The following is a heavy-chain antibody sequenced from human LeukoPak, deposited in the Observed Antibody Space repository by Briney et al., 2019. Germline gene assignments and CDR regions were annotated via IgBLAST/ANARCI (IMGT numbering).Heavy chain of an antibody. Sequence: SETLSLTCVVSGASVSSSHWNWLRHLPGKGPEWIGCLSYTGKTNYNPSLTSRVTISLDTSKNQVSLKLRSVTAADTAVYYCSEGYFEPFDHWGQGTLVTVSS. D-gene: IGHD2/OR15-2a*01. CDR1: GASVSSSH. CDR3: SEGYFEPFDH. V-gene: IGHV4-59*02. J-gene: IGHJ4*02. CDR2: LSYTGKT.